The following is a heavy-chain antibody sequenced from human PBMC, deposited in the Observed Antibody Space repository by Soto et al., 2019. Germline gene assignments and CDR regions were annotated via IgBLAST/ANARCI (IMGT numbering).Heavy chain of an antibody. CDR2: ISSNGGST. CDR1: GFTFSSYA. V-gene: IGHV3-64*01. J-gene: IGHJ3*02. Sequence: EVQLVESGGGLVQPGGSLRLSCAASGFTFSSYAMHWVRQAPGKGLEYVSAISSNGGSTYYANSVKGRFTISRDNSKNTLYLQMGRLRAEDMAVYYCARGGYCSGGSCYVDAFDIWGQGTMVTVSS. CDR3: ARGGYCSGGSCYVDAFDI. D-gene: IGHD2-15*01.